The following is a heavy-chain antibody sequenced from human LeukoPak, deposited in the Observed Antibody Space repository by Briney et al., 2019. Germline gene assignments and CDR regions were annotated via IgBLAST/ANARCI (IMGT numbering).Heavy chain of an antibody. CDR1: GFTFGDYG. CDR2: ISWNSGSI. Sequence: GGSLRLSCAASGFTFGDYGMHWVRQAPGKGLEWVSGISWNSGSIRYADSVKGRFTISRDNAENTVYLEMNSLRAEDTAVYYCVYCSGGNCYYAVRGWTYCGQGTLVTVSS. D-gene: IGHD2-15*01. CDR3: VYCSGGNCYYAVRGWTY. V-gene: IGHV3-9*01. J-gene: IGHJ4*02.